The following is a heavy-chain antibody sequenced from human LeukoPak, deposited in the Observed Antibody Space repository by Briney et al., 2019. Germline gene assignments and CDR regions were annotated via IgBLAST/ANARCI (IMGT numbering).Heavy chain of an antibody. V-gene: IGHV1-46*01. D-gene: IGHD6-13*01. J-gene: IGHJ4*02. CDR2: INPSGSST. CDR1: GDIFSNYY. CDR3: VREVHSNFDY. Sequence: ASVKVSCKASGDIFSNYYMHWVRQAPGQGLEWMGIINPSGSSTSNAQKFQDRVTMTRDTSTSTVYMELSSLRSEDTAVYYCVREVHSNFDYWGQGTLVTVSS.